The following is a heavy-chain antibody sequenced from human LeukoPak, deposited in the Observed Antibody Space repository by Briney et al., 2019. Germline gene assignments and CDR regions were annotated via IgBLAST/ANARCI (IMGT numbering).Heavy chain of an antibody. Sequence: PSETLSLTCSVSGYSISSGYYWDWIRQPPGKGLEWIASIYHTGKSYYNPSLKSRVTIPVDTSKNQISLKLSSVTAADTAVYYCARLWFGELLWDYWGQGTLVTVSS. CDR3: ARLWFGELLWDY. D-gene: IGHD3-10*01. CDR2: IYHTGKS. CDR1: GYSISSGYY. V-gene: IGHV4-38-2*02. J-gene: IGHJ4*02.